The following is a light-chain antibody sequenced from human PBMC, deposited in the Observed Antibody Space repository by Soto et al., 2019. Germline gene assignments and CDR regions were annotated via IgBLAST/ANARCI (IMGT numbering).Light chain of an antibody. J-gene: IGKJ4*01. CDR2: DAS. CDR1: QSISSW. Sequence: DIPLTQSRATLSASVGDRVIITCRASQSISSWLAWYQQKPGKAPKLLIYDASSLESGVPSRFSGSGSGTELTLTISSLQPDDFATYYCQQYNSYSLTFGGGTKVEIK. CDR3: QQYNSYSLT. V-gene: IGKV1-5*01.